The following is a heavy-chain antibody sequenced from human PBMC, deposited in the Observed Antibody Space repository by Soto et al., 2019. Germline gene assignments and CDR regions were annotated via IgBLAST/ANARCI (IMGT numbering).Heavy chain of an antibody. V-gene: IGHV2-5*02. D-gene: IGHD2-15*01. CDR1: GFSLSSSGVG. CDR3: ANRRGYCRGGSCYSGLNWFDP. Sequence: QITLKESGPTLVKPTQTLTLTCTFSGFSLSSSGVGVGWIRQPPGKALECLALIFWDGDNRYSPSLKSRLTTNKDTSKNQVVVTMNNMDPVDTATYYCANRRGYCRGGSCYSGLNWFDPWGQGTLVTVSS. CDR2: IFWDGDN. J-gene: IGHJ5*02.